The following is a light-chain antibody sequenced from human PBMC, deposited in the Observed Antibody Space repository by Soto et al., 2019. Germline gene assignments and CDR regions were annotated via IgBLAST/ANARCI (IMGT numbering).Light chain of an antibody. J-gene: IGLJ1*01. CDR1: SNDVGGYKY. CDR2: EVN. CDR3: SSYSSNNILSYV. Sequence: QSALTQPASVSGAPGQSITISCPGTSNDVGGYKYVSWYQQRPGTAPKLIMFEVNNRPSGVSDRFSGSRSANTAPLTISGLQAQDEADYYCSSYSSNNILSYVFGTGTKVTVL. V-gene: IGLV2-14*03.